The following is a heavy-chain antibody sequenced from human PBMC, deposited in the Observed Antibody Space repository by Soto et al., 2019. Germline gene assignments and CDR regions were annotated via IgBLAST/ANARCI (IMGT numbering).Heavy chain of an antibody. Sequence: PGGSLRLSCAASGFTFSSYGLHWVRQTPGKGLEWMAVIWYDGSNKYYADSVKGRFTISRDNSKNTLYLQMNSLRAEDTAVYYCARDRRPQLRFLEWLSFWFDPWGQGTLVTVS. CDR1: GFTFSSYG. CDR2: IWYDGSNK. V-gene: IGHV3-33*08. D-gene: IGHD3-3*01. CDR3: ARDRRPQLRFLEWLSFWFDP. J-gene: IGHJ5*02.